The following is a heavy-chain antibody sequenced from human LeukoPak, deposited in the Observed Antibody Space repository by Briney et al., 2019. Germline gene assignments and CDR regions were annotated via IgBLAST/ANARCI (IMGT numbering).Heavy chain of an antibody. J-gene: IGHJ4*02. Sequence: PGGSLRLSCAASGFTFSSYAMSWVRQAPGKGLEWVSAISGSGGSTYYADSVKGRFTISRDNSKNTLYLQMNSLRAEDTAVYYCAKGGRGSRGPITMVRGVTIFDYWGQGTLVTVSS. CDR2: ISGSGGST. CDR1: GFTFSSYA. CDR3: AKGGRGSRGPITMVRGVTIFDY. D-gene: IGHD3-10*01. V-gene: IGHV3-23*01.